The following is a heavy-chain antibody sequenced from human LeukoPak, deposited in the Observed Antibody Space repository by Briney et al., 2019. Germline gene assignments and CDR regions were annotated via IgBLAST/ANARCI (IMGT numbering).Heavy chain of an antibody. Sequence: ASVKVSCKASGYTFTSYDINWVRQATGQGLEWMGWMNPNSGNTGYAQKFQGRVTITRNTSISTAYMELSSLTSEDTAVYYCARMDHHGGRVNWFDPWGQGTLVTVSS. CDR2: MNPNSGNT. CDR3: ARMDHHGGRVNWFDP. J-gene: IGHJ5*02. D-gene: IGHD2-15*01. CDR1: GYTFTSYD. V-gene: IGHV1-8*03.